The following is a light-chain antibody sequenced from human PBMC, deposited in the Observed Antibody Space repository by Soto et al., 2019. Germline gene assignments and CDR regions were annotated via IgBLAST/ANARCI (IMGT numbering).Light chain of an antibody. CDR2: GSS. J-gene: IGKJ2*01. CDR3: QQYGSSPPYT. V-gene: IGKV3-20*01. CDR1: QSVSNNY. Sequence: EVVLTQSPGTLSLSPGERATLSCRASQSVSNNYFAWYQQKTGQAPRLLIFGSSDSATGIPDRFSGSGSWTDFSLPISRLEPEDFAVYYCQQYGSSPPYTFGQGTKLEIK.